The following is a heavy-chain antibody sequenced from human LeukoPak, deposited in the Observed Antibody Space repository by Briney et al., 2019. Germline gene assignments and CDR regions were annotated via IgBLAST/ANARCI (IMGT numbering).Heavy chain of an antibody. V-gene: IGHV3-74*01. CDR3: ARIGVQDEQVRHFDL. J-gene: IGHJ4*02. CDR2: IKSDGRDT. D-gene: IGHD3-10*01. Sequence: GGSLRLSCAASGFPFNKYRMHWVRQAPGKGLVWVSRIKSDGRDTIYADSVKGRFTISRDNAKNTVNLQMNSLRAEDTAVYYCARIGVQDEQVRHFDLWGQGTLVSVSS. CDR1: GFPFNKYR.